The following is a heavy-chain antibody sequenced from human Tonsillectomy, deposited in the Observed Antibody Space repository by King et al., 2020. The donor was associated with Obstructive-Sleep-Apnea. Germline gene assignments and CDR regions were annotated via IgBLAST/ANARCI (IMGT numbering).Heavy chain of an antibody. CDR1: GFSFSDYW. CDR3: ARRNYAALDY. Sequence: VQLVESGGGLVQPGGSLKLSCAAAGFSFSDYWMNLVRQAPGKGLEWVANIKLDGSGLDYVDSVKGRFTISRDNAKKSLFLQMNSLRAEDTAVYYCARRNYAALDYWGQGTLIAVSS. V-gene: IGHV3-7*03. J-gene: IGHJ4*02. CDR2: IKLDGSGL. D-gene: IGHD4-11*01.